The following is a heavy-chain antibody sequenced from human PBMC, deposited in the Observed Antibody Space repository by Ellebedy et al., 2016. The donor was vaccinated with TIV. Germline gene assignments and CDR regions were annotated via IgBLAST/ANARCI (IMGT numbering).Heavy chain of an antibody. Sequence: MPSETLSLTCTVSGGSISSYYWSWILPPPGKGLEWIGYIDYSGSTNYNPSLKSRVTISVDTSKNQFSLKLSSVTAADTAVFYCARVVWQQLVSYASDIWGQGTMVTVSS. CDR3: ARVVWQQLVSYASDI. J-gene: IGHJ3*02. V-gene: IGHV4-59*01. CDR1: GGSISSYY. D-gene: IGHD6-13*01. CDR2: IDYSGST.